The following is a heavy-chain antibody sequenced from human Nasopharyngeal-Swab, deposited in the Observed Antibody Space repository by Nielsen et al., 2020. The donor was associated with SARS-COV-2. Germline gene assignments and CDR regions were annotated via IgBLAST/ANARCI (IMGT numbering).Heavy chain of an antibody. J-gene: IGHJ4*02. CDR3: AKDLRGPYFF. CDR1: GFSFSTYG. CDR2: IWYDGSNK. V-gene: IGHV3-33*06. Sequence: GESLKISCAASGFSFSTYGMHWVRQSPVKGLEWLTNIWYDGSNKYYADSVKGRFTISRDNSKNTLSLQMNSLRAEDTAVYYCAKDLRGPYFFWGQGTLVTVSS. D-gene: IGHD2/OR15-2a*01.